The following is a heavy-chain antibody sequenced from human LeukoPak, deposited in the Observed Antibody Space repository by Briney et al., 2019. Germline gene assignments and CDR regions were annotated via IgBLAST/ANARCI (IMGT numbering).Heavy chain of an antibody. CDR2: IYSSGST. J-gene: IGHJ3*02. D-gene: IGHD3-22*01. Sequence: SETLSLTCTVSGGSISSGGYYWGWIRQPPGKGLEWIGSIYSSGSTYYNPSLKSRVTKSVDTSKNQFSLKLSSVTAAETAVYYCATPYYYDSSGYSHDAFDIWGQGTMVTVSS. V-gene: IGHV4-39*01. CDR1: GGSISSGGYY. CDR3: ATPYYYDSSGYSHDAFDI.